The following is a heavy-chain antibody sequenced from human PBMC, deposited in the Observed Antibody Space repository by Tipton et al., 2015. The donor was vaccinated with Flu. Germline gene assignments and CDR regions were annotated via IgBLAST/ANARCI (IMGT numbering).Heavy chain of an antibody. J-gene: IGHJ4*02. CDR3: ARGRRAVDY. D-gene: IGHD5-24*01. CDR2: IFHSGIT. V-gene: IGHV4-38-2*01. Sequence: TLSLTCAVSGYSITDGYYCAWIRQPPGKGLEWIGTIFHSGITDYNPSLKSRVIMSVDTSKNQFSLKLSSVTAADTAVYYCARGRRAVDYWGQGTLVTVSS. CDR1: GYSITDGYY.